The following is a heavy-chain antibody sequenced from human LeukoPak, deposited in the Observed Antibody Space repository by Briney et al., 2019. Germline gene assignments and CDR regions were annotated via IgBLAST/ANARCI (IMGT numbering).Heavy chain of an antibody. CDR1: GDSISSYY. CDR3: ARVRHGWLDP. D-gene: IGHD3-16*01. Sequence: SETLSLTCTVSGDSISSYYWSWIRQPPGKGLEWIGYIYYTGSTNYNPPLKSRVNISVDTSKNQFSLKLGSVTAADTAVYYCARVRHGWLDPWGQGTLVTVSS. CDR2: IYYTGST. J-gene: IGHJ5*02. V-gene: IGHV4-59*01.